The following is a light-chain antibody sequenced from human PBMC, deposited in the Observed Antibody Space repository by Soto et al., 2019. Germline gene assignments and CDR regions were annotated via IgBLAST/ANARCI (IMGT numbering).Light chain of an antibody. Sequence: ERLMTQSPSTLAVSPGGRATLSCGASQSVDDDVAWYQQRPGQAPRLLISGATERSTDVPARFSGGGSGTDFTLTINGLQSDDIVVYYCQQYNRWPLAFGGGTKVDIK. V-gene: IGKV3-15*01. CDR1: QSVDDD. CDR2: GAT. CDR3: QQYNRWPLA. J-gene: IGKJ4*01.